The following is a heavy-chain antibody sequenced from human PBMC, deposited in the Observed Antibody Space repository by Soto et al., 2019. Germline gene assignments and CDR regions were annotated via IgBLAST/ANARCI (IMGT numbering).Heavy chain of an antibody. V-gene: IGHV4-34*01. Sequence: QVQLQQWGAGLLKPSETLSLTCAVYGGSFSGYYWSWIRQPPGKGLEWIGEINHSGSTNYNPSLKSRVTISVDTSKNQFSLKLSSVTAADTAVYYCAREMEAAGTLDYWGQGTLVTVSS. CDR3: AREMEAAGTLDY. CDR2: INHSGST. D-gene: IGHD6-13*01. CDR1: GGSFSGYY. J-gene: IGHJ4*02.